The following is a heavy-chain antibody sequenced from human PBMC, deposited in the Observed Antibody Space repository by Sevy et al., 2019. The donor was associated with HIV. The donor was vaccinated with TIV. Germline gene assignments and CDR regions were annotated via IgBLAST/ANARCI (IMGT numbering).Heavy chain of an antibody. J-gene: IGHJ6*02. Sequence: GGSLRLSCAASGFTFSSYSMNWVRQAPGKGLEWVSSISSSSYIYYADSVKGRFTISRDNAKNSLYLQMNSLRAEDTAVYYCARERYSSSLARDYYYGMDVWGQGTTVTVSS. CDR3: ARERYSSSLARDYYYGMDV. CDR2: ISSSSYI. D-gene: IGHD6-13*01. CDR1: GFTFSSYS. V-gene: IGHV3-21*01.